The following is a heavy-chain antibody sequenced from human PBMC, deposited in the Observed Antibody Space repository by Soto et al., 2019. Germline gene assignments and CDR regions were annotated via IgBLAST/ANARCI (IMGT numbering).Heavy chain of an antibody. Sequence: EVQLLESGGGLVQPGGSLRLSCAASGFTFSSYAMSWVRQAPGKGLEWVSAISGSGGSTYYADSVKGRFTISRDNSKNTLYLQMNSLRAEDTAVYYCAKDIGVLLWFGELNPTDYWGQGTLVTVSS. CDR1: GFTFSSYA. J-gene: IGHJ4*02. V-gene: IGHV3-23*01. CDR2: ISGSGGST. CDR3: AKDIGVLLWFGELNPTDY. D-gene: IGHD3-10*01.